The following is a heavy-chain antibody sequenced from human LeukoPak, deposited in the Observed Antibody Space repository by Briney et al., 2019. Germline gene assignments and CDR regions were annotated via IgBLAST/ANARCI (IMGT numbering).Heavy chain of an antibody. Sequence: PGRSLRLSCAASGFTFSSYAMHWVRQAPGKGLEWVAVISYDGSNKYYADSVKGRFTISRENAKNSLYLQLNSLRAEDTAVYYCARTMVRGVSPRDNGMDVWGQGTTVTVSS. V-gene: IGHV3-30*14. J-gene: IGHJ6*02. CDR3: ARTMVRGVSPRDNGMDV. CDR2: ISYDGSNK. CDR1: GFTFSSYA. D-gene: IGHD3-10*01.